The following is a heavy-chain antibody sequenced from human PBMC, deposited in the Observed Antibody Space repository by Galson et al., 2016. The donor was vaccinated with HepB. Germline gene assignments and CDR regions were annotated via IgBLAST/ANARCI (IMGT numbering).Heavy chain of an antibody. CDR3: TRGRWFFDL. V-gene: IGHV3-13*05. CDR1: GFPLSSFD. Sequence: SLRLSCAASGFPLSSFDMHWVRQPTGKSLEWVSGVGTAGVPSYPVSVKGRSTISRDNAKNSFFLQMDNLGVEDTAVCYCTRGRWFFDLWGRGTLVTVSS. J-gene: IGHJ2*01. CDR2: VGTAGVP.